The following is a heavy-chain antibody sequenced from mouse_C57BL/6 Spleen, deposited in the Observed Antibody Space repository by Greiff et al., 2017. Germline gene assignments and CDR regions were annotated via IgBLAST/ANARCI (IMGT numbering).Heavy chain of an antibody. CDR2: IWRGGST. CDR3: AKNPYYDYDGYAMDY. CDR1: GFSLTSYG. D-gene: IGHD2-4*01. J-gene: IGHJ4*01. Sequence: VKLVESGPGLVQPSQSLSITCTVSGFSLTSYGVHWVRQSPGKGLEWLGVIWRGGSTDYNAAFMSRLSITKDNSKSQVFFKMNSLQADDTAIYYCAKNPYYDYDGYAMDYWGQGTSVTVPS. V-gene: IGHV2-5*01.